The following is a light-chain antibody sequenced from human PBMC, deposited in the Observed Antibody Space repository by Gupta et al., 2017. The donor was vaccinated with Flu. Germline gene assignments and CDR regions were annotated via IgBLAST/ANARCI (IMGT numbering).Light chain of an antibody. CDR3: LQYGSSPT. V-gene: IGKV3-20*01. Sequence: EIVLTQSLGTLSLSPGERATLSCRASQRISSGYLAWYQQKPGQAARLLIYGASSRATGIPDRFSGSGSGTDFILTISRLEPEDFAVYYSLQYGSSPTFGQGTKLEI. CDR2: GAS. J-gene: IGKJ2*01. CDR1: QRISSGY.